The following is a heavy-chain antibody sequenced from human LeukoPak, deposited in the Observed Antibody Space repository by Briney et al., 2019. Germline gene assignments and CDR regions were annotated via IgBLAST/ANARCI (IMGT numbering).Heavy chain of an antibody. J-gene: IGHJ4*02. V-gene: IGHV3-23*01. CDR2: ISGGGAKT. CDR3: AKGGYSNSWYYFNY. Sequence: GGSLRLSCAASGFTIRSYVMRWVRRAPGKGLESVSGISGGGAKTYNADSVKGRFTISRDNSKNTLYLQMNSLRAEDTAVYYCAKGGYSNSWYYFNYWGQGTLVTVSS. CDR1: GFTIRSYV. D-gene: IGHD6-13*01.